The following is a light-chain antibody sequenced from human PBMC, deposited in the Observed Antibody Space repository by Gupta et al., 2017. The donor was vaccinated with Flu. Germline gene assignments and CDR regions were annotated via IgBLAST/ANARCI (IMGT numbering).Light chain of an antibody. CDR3: QQHSDLPMHT. Sequence: EVVLTQSPATLSLSPGERAVLSCRASQSVSPSLAWYKQKPGQPPRLLMFDASRRDAGIPARFSGSGYGTDFTLTISSREPEDFAVYYCQQHSDLPMHTFGQGTKMEIK. CDR1: QSVSPS. CDR2: DAS. V-gene: IGKV3-11*01. J-gene: IGKJ2*01.